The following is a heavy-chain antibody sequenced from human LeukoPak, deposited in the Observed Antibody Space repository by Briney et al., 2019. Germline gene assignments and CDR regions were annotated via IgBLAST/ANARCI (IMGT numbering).Heavy chain of an antibody. D-gene: IGHD5-18*01. CDR1: GGSISSSSHY. CDR3: ARGRGYSYGWYYFDY. J-gene: IGHJ4*02. CDR2: IYYSGST. V-gene: IGHV4-39*07. Sequence: SETLSLTCTVSGGSISSSSHYWGWIRQPPGKGLEWIGSIYYSGSTYYNPSLKSRVTISVDTSKNQFSLKLSSVTAADTAVYYCARGRGYSYGWYYFDYWGQGTLVTVSS.